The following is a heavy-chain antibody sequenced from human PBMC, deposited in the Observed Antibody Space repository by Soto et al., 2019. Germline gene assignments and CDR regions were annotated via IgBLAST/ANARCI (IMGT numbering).Heavy chain of an antibody. J-gene: IGHJ3*02. CDR2: IYYSGST. V-gene: IGHV4-59*01. CDR3: ARDPGDGYNYGAFDI. D-gene: IGHD5-12*01. CDR1: GGSIISYY. Sequence: SETLSLTCTVSGGSIISYYLSWIRQPPGKGLEWIGYIYYSGSTNYNPSLKSRVTISVDTSKNQFSLKLSSVTAADTAVYYCARDPGDGYNYGAFDIWGQGTMVT.